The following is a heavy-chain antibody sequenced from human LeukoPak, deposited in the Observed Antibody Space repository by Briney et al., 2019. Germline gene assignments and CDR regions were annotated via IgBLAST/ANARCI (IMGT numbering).Heavy chain of an antibody. CDR3: AREGKTRITMIVVGTLGSAFDI. CDR2: IYYSGGS. J-gene: IGHJ3*02. Sequence: PSETLSLTCTVSGGSISSGSYYWGWIRQPPGKGLEWIGSIYYSGGSYYSPSLKSRVTISLNTSKNQFSLKLSSVTAADTAVYYCAREGKTRITMIVVGTLGSAFDIWGQGTMVTVSS. CDR1: GGSISSGSYY. V-gene: IGHV4-39*07. D-gene: IGHD3-22*01.